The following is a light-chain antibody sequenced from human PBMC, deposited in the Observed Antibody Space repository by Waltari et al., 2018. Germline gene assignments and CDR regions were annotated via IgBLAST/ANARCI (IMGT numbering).Light chain of an antibody. Sequence: DIVMTQSPASLAVSLGERATINCKSSPSVLYSSNNKNYLAWYQQKPGQPPKLLIYWASTRESGVPDRFSGSGSGTDFTLTISSLQAEDVAVYYCQQYYSTPLTFGQGTRLEIK. J-gene: IGKJ5*01. V-gene: IGKV4-1*01. CDR3: QQYYSTPLT. CDR2: WAS. CDR1: PSVLYSSNNKNY.